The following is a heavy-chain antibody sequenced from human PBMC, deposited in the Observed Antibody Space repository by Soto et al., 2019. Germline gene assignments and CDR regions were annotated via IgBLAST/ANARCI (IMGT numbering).Heavy chain of an antibody. D-gene: IGHD6-6*01. CDR3: ARLYRDSSSFWVPYYYYYGMDV. J-gene: IGHJ6*02. Sequence: PSETLSLTCAVSGGSISSSNWWSWVRQPPGKGLEWIGEIYHSGSTNYNPSLKSRVTISVDKSKNQFSLKLSSVTAADTAVYYCARLYRDSSSFWVPYYYYYGMDVWGQGTTVTVSS. CDR2: IYHSGST. CDR1: GGSISSSNW. V-gene: IGHV4-4*02.